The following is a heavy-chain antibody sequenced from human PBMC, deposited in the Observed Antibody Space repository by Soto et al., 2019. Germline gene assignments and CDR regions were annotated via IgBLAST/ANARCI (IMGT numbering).Heavy chain of an antibody. CDR1: GFTFSSYA. V-gene: IGHV3-30-3*01. J-gene: IGHJ4*02. D-gene: IGHD1-26*01. Sequence: QVQLVESGGGVVQPGRSLRLSCAASGFTFSSYAMHWVRQAPGKGLEWVTVISYDGSNKYYADSVKGRFTISRDNSKNTLYLQMNSLRAEDTAVYYCASEGATSDYWGQGTLVTVSS. CDR2: ISYDGSNK. CDR3: ASEGATSDY.